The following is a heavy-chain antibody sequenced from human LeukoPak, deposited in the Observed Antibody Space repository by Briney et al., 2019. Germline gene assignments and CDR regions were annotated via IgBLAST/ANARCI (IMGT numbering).Heavy chain of an antibody. CDR2: IYTSGST. CDR1: GGSISSYY. J-gene: IGHJ4*02. CDR3: ARGRYDYVWGSYPFDY. D-gene: IGHD3-16*01. V-gene: IGHV4-4*07. Sequence: SETLSLTCTVSGGSISSYYWSWIRQPAGKGLEWIGRIYTSGSTNYNPSLKSRVTMSVDTSKNQFSLKLSSVTAADTAVYYCARGRYDYVWGSYPFDYWGQGTLVTVSS.